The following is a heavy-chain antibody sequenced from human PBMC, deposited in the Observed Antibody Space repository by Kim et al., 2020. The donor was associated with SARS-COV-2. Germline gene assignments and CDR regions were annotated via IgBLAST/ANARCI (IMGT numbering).Heavy chain of an antibody. D-gene: IGHD3-3*02. V-gene: IGHV3-7*01. Sequence: GGSLRLSCAVSGFTFGAYWMTWVRQAPGKGLEWVANIKGDGTLSAYVDSVKGRFTISRDNAKNSLYLQLNSLTVGDTAMYYCVRDSNYYYMDVWGKGTT. CDR2: IKGDGTLS. CDR3: VRDSNYYYMDV. J-gene: IGHJ6*03. CDR1: GFTFGAYW.